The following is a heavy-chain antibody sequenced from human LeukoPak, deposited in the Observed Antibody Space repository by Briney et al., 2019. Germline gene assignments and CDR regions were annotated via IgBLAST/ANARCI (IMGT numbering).Heavy chain of an antibody. CDR2: IYTSGST. CDR1: GGSISSGSYY. CDR3: AREGVDTAMVTWFDY. J-gene: IGHJ5*01. D-gene: IGHD5-18*01. Sequence: PSQTLSLTCTVSGGSISSGSYYWRWIRQPAGTGLEWIGRIYTSGSTNYNPSLKSRVTISVDTSKNQFSLKLSSVTAAGTAVYYCAREGVDTAMVTWFDYWGQGTLVTVSS. V-gene: IGHV4-61*02.